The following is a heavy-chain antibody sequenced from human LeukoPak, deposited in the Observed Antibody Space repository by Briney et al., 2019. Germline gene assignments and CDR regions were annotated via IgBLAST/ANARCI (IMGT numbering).Heavy chain of an antibody. Sequence: GGSLRLSCAASGFTFSSYAMSWVRQAPGKGLEWVSAISGSGGSTYYADSVKGRFTISRDNSKNTLCLQMNSLRAEDTAVYYCAKDHWPPAVAGLFDYWGQGTLVTVSS. CDR3: AKDHWPPAVAGLFDY. J-gene: IGHJ4*02. D-gene: IGHD6-19*01. V-gene: IGHV3-23*01. CDR2: ISGSGGST. CDR1: GFTFSSYA.